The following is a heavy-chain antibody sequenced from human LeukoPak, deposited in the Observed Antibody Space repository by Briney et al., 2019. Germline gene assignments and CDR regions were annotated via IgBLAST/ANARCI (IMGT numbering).Heavy chain of an antibody. CDR2: IIPIFGTA. D-gene: IGHD5-24*01. J-gene: IGHJ4*02. V-gene: IGHV1-69*05. Sequence: SVKVSCKASGGTFSSYAISWVRQAPGQGLEWMGGIIPIFGTANYAQKFQGRVTITTDESTSTAYMELSSLRFEDTAVYYCAREKLAGDGYNPQFDYWGQGTLVTVSS. CDR1: GGTFSSYA. CDR3: AREKLAGDGYNPQFDY.